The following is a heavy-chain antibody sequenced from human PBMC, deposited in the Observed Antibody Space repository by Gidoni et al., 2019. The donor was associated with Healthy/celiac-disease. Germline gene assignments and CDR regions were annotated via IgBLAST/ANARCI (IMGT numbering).Heavy chain of an antibody. Sequence: QVQLVESGGGLVKPGGSLRLSCDAPGFTFREHYMSWLRQAPGKGLEWVSYISSSSSYTNYADSVKGRFTISRDNAKNSLYLQMNSLRAEDTAVYYCARNLAYYGSGSYYRYNWFDPWGQGTLVTVSS. D-gene: IGHD3-10*01. CDR2: ISSSSSYT. J-gene: IGHJ5*02. CDR1: GFTFREHY. V-gene: IGHV3-11*05. CDR3: ARNLAYYGSGSYYRYNWFDP.